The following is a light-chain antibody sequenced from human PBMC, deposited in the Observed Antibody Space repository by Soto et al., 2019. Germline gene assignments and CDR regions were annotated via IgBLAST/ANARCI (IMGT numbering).Light chain of an antibody. CDR1: QSVSSSY. J-gene: IGKJ4*01. Sequence: EIVLTQSPGTLSLSPGERATLSCRASQSVSSSYLAWYQQKPGQAPRLLIYGASSRATGIPDRFNGSGSGKDFTLTISRLEPEDCAVYYCQQYGSSPLTFGGRTKVEIK. V-gene: IGKV3-20*01. CDR3: QQYGSSPLT. CDR2: GAS.